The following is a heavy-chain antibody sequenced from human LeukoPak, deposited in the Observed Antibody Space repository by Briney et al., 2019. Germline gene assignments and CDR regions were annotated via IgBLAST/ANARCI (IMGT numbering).Heavy chain of an antibody. Sequence: SGGSLRLSCAASGFTFSSYWMHWVRQAPGKGLVWVSRINSDGSSTSYADSVKGRFIISRDNAKNTLYLQMNSLRAEDTAVYYCARDGDSSSWYTIYYYGMDVWGQGTTVTVS. CDR3: ARDGDSSSWYTIYYYGMDV. CDR1: GFTFSSYW. V-gene: IGHV3-74*01. J-gene: IGHJ6*02. CDR2: INSDGSST. D-gene: IGHD6-13*01.